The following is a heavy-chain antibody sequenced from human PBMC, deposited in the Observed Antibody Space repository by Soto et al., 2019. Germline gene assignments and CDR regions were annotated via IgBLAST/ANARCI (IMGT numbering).Heavy chain of an antibody. V-gene: IGHV1-69*02. Sequence: GASVKVSCKASGYTFSSYYMHWVRQAPGQGLEWMGTIIPILGITNYAQKFQGRVTITADKSTSTAYMELSSLRSEDTAVYYCASREDGLTDYWGQGTLVTVSS. CDR1: GYTFSSYY. CDR3: ASREDGLTDY. D-gene: IGHD3-9*01. CDR2: IIPILGIT. J-gene: IGHJ4*02.